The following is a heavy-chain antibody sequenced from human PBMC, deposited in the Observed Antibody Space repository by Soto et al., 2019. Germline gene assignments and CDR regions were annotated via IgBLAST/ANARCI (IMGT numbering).Heavy chain of an antibody. D-gene: IGHD1-1*01. CDR3: ARGSGTTADAFDI. J-gene: IGHJ3*02. CDR1: GFTFSSYG. CDR2: IWYDGSNK. V-gene: IGHV3-33*01. Sequence: GGSLRLSCAASGFTFSSYGMHWVRQAPGKGLEWVAVIWYDGSNKYYADSVKGRFTISRDNSKNTLYLQMNSLRAEDTAVYYCARGSGTTADAFDIWGQGTMVTVSS.